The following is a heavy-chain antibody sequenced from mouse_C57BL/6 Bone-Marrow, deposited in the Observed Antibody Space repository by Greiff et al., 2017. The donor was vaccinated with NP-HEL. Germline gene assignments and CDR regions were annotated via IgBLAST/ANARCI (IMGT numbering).Heavy chain of an antibody. V-gene: IGHV14-4*01. Sequence: VQLQQSGAELVRPGASVKLSCTASGFNIKDDYMHWVKQRPEQGLEWIGWIDPENGDTEYASKFQGKATITADTSSNTAYLQLSSLTSEDTAVDYCTTSRFITTVDYWGQGTTLTVSS. D-gene: IGHD1-1*01. J-gene: IGHJ2*01. CDR2: IDPENGDT. CDR3: TTSRFITTVDY. CDR1: GFNIKDDY.